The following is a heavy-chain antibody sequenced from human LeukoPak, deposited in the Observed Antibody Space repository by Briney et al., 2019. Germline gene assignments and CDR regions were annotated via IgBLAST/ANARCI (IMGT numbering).Heavy chain of an antibody. Sequence: ASVKVSCKASGGTFSSYAISWVRQAPGQGLEWMGWINPNSGGTNYAQKFQGWVTMTRDTSISTAYMELSRLRSDDTAVYYCARAPGYSSSWYLYYFDYWGQGTLVTVSS. CDR2: INPNSGGT. V-gene: IGHV1-2*04. CDR3: ARAPGYSSSWYLYYFDY. J-gene: IGHJ4*02. D-gene: IGHD6-13*01. CDR1: GGTFSSYA.